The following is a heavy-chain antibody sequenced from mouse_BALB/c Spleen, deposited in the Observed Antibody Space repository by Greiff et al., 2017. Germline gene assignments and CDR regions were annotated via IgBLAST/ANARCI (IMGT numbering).Heavy chain of an antibody. D-gene: IGHD2-4*01. Sequence: EVKLVESGGGLVKPGGSLKLSCAASGFTFSSYAMSWVRQTPEKRLEWVASISSGGSTYYPDSVKGRFTISRDNARNILYLQMSSLRSEDTAMYYCARGGDYDYDDGYYYAMDYWGQGTSVTVSS. J-gene: IGHJ4*01. CDR2: ISSGGST. V-gene: IGHV5-6-5*01. CDR3: ARGGDYDYDDGYYYAMDY. CDR1: GFTFSSYA.